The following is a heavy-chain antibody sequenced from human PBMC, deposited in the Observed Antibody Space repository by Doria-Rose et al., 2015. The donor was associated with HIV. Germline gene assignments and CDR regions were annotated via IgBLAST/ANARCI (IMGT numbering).Heavy chain of an antibody. Sequence: QVQLQESGPGLVKPSETLSLTCSVSGGSISRYYWSWIRQPPGKGLEYIGDILYTGSTNYSPSLKSRASISIDTSKNKFSLRLSSVTAADTAVYYCARVRSGTYDYWGQGTLVTVSS. CDR2: ILYTGST. J-gene: IGHJ4*02. D-gene: IGHD1-26*01. CDR1: GGSISRYY. V-gene: IGHV4-59*01. CDR3: ARVRSGTYDY.